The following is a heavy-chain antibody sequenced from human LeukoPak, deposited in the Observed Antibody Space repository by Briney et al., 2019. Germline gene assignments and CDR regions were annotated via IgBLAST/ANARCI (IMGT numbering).Heavy chain of an antibody. V-gene: IGHV6-1*01. CDR2: TYYRSKWYN. CDR1: GDSFSSNSAT. J-gene: IGHJ4*02. D-gene: IGHD6-13*01. CDR3: TRGAAVGYSDY. Sequence: SQTLSLTCAISGDSFSSNSATWNWIRQSPLRGLEWLGRTYYRSKWYNDYAVSVKSRITINPDTSKNQFSLQLNSVTPEDTAVYYCTRGAAVGYSDYWGQGTLVTVSS.